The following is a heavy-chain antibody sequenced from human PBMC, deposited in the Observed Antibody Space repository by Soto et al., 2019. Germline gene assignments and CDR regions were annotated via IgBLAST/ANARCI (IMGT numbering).Heavy chain of an antibody. CDR1: GFTFSSYS. D-gene: IGHD3-22*01. CDR2: ISSSSYI. V-gene: IGHV3-21*01. Sequence: PGGSLRLSCAASGFTFSSYSMNWVRQAPGKGLEWVSSISSSSYIYYADSVKGRFTISRDNAKNSLYLQMNSLRAEDTAVYYCARDLYYYDHWFDPWGQGTLVTVSS. CDR3: ARDLYYYDHWFDP. J-gene: IGHJ5*02.